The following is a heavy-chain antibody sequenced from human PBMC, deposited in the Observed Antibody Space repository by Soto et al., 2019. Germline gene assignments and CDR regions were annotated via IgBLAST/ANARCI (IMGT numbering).Heavy chain of an antibody. J-gene: IGHJ4*02. CDR3: VHRPNKGPFDY. CDR1: GFSLSTSGVG. CDR2: IYWDDDK. V-gene: IGHV2-5*02. Sequence: ESGPTLVNPTQTLTLTCTFSGFSLSTSGVGVGWIRQPPGKALEWLALIYWDDDKRYRPSLKSRLTITKDTSKNQVVLTMTDMDPVDSATYYCVHRPNKGPFDYWGQGTLVTVSS.